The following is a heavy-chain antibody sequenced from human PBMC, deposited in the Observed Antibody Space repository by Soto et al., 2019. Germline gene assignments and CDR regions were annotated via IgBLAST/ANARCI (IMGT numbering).Heavy chain of an antibody. CDR2: IIPIFNST. J-gene: IGHJ4*02. CDR1: GSRFSNYV. D-gene: IGHD6-13*01. CDR3: AREGRGNKAGDNRLVGLGY. V-gene: IGHV1-69*06. Sequence: QVQLVQSGAEVKTPGSSLKVSCTASGSRFSNYVISWVRQAPGHGLEWLRRIIPIFNSTQYAKKLQGRVTITANKSTNNATKEQISRRTDDTTDYYCAREGRGNKAGDNRLVGLGYWGQGTLVTVSS.